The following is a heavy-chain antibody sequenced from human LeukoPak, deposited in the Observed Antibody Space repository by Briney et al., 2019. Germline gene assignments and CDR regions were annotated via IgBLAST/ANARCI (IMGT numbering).Heavy chain of an antibody. CDR2: ISPYSGAT. Sequence: ASVKVSFKASGYTFTEYYLNWMRQAPGQGLEWMGWISPYSGATHYAQIFQGRVTMTRDTSISTAYMEVSSLRSDDSAVYFCARTLTTATWDYWGQGTLVTVSS. CDR1: GYTFTEYY. CDR3: ARTLTTATWDY. V-gene: IGHV1-2*02. D-gene: IGHD4-17*01. J-gene: IGHJ4*02.